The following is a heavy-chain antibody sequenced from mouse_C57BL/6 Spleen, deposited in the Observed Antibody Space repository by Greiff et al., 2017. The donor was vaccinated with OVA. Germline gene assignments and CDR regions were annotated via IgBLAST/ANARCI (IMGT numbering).Heavy chain of an antibody. Sequence: LQQPGAELVKPGASVKLSCKASGYTFTSYWMQWVKQRPGQGLEWIGEIDPSDSYTNYNQKFKGKATLTVDTSSSTAYMQLSSLTSEDSAVYYCARSGRLRRDFDYWGQGTTLTVSS. J-gene: IGHJ2*01. V-gene: IGHV1-50*01. D-gene: IGHD2-4*01. CDR3: ARSGRLRRDFDY. CDR2: IDPSDSYT. CDR1: GYTFTSYW.